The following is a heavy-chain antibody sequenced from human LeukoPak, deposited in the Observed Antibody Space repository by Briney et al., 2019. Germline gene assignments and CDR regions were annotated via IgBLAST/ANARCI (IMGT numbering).Heavy chain of an antibody. Sequence: SETLSLTCAVYGGSFSGYYWSWIRQPPGKGLEWLGEINHSGSTNYNPSLKSRVTISVDTSKNQFSLKLSSVTAADTAVYYCARGRGQQLVRVYYYMDVWGKGTTVTVSS. CDR3: ARGRGQQLVRVYYYMDV. D-gene: IGHD6-6*01. V-gene: IGHV4-34*01. J-gene: IGHJ6*03. CDR2: INHSGST. CDR1: GGSFSGYY.